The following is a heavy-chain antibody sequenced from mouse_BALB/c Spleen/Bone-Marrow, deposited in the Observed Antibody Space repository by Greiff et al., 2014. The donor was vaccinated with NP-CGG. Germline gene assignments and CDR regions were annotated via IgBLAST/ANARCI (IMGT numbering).Heavy chain of an antibody. V-gene: IGHV1-4*02. CDR1: GYTFTYYT. CDR2: INPSSGYT. J-gene: IGHJ4*01. Sequence: VQLQQSAAELARPGASVKMSCKTSGYTFTYYTMHWVKQGPGQGLEWIGYINPSSGYTDYNQKFKDKTTLTTDKSSSTAYLQLSSLTSEDSAVYYCVRENYDYDGDATDYWGQGTSVTVSS. CDR3: VRENYDYDGDATDY. D-gene: IGHD2-4*01.